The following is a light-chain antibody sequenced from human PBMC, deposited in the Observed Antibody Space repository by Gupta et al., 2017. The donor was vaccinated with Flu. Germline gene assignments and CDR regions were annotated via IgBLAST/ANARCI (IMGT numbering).Light chain of an antibody. CDR3: QEESSSAFT. Sequence: DIQMTQSPSSLSASVGDRVTITCRASQDISSWLAWYQQKPEKAPRSLIYAASNLQSGVPSRFSGSGSGTDFTLTISSLQPEDFATYYCQEESSSAFTFGHGTKVDIK. CDR1: QDISSW. V-gene: IGKV1D-16*01. CDR2: AAS. J-gene: IGKJ3*01.